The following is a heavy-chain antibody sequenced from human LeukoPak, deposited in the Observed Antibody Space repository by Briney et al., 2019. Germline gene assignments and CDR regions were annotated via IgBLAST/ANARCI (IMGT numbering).Heavy chain of an antibody. V-gene: IGHV3-30*04. D-gene: IGHD4-17*01. J-gene: IGHJ6*04. CDR2: ISYDGSNK. Sequence: PGRSLRLSCAASGFTFSSYAMHWVRQAPGKGLEWVAVISYDGSNKYYADSVKGRFTIFRDNSKNTLYLQMNSLRAEDTAVYYCARDYGDLDYYYGMDVWGKGTTVTVSS. CDR3: ARDYGDLDYYYGMDV. CDR1: GFTFSSYA.